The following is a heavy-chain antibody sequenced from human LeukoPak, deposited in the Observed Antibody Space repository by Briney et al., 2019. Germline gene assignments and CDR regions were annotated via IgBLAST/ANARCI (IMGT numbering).Heavy chain of an antibody. Sequence: GGSLRLSCAASGFTFSSYAMHWVRQAPGKGLEWVAVISYDGSNKYYADSVKGRFTISRDNSKNTLYLQMNSLRAEDTAVYYCARDSGPVFGYYGSGSYPIDYWGQGTLVTVSS. V-gene: IGHV3-30-3*01. J-gene: IGHJ4*02. CDR2: ISYDGSNK. CDR3: ARDSGPVFGYYGSGSYPIDY. CDR1: GFTFSSYA. D-gene: IGHD3-10*01.